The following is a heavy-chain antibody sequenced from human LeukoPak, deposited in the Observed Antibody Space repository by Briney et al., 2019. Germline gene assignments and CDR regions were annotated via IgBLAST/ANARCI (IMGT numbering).Heavy chain of an antibody. D-gene: IGHD6-19*01. Sequence: PSETLSLTCTVSGYSISSGYFWGWIRQPPGKGLEWIGSIYYGGSTYYNPSLKSRLTISLHTSKNQFSLKLSSVTAADTALYYCARVGAVAGHGDFDYWGQGTLVTVSS. CDR3: ARVGAVAGHGDFDY. V-gene: IGHV4-38-2*02. CDR2: IYYGGST. CDR1: GYSISSGYF. J-gene: IGHJ4*02.